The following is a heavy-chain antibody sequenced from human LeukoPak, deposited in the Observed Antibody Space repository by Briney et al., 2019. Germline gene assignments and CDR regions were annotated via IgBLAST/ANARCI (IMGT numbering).Heavy chain of an antibody. V-gene: IGHV3-43*02. D-gene: IGHD6-19*01. CDR2: ISGDGGST. J-gene: IGHJ4*02. Sequence: GGSLRLSCAAPGFMFHDFAIHWVRQAPGKGLEWVSLISGDGGSTFYADSVKGRFTISRDNSKNSLYLQMNSLRSDDTALYYCARESESSGWYDYWGQGTLVTVSS. CDR3: ARESESSGWYDY. CDR1: GFMFHDFA.